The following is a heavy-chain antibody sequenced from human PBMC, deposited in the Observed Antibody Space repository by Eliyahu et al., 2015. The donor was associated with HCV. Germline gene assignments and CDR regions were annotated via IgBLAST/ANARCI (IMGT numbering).Heavy chain of an antibody. V-gene: IGHV4-31*02. Sequence: QVQLQESGPGLMKPSQTLSLTCTVPGGSIRSVGHFWSWIRHHPGKGLEWIGYINYSGSTDFNPSLKSRLTMSVDTSKDQFSLKLTSVTAADTAVYYCARHALGRGHSFDVWGQGTLVTVS. CDR2: INYSGST. CDR1: GGSIRSVGHF. CDR3: ARHALGRGHSFDV. J-gene: IGHJ3*01.